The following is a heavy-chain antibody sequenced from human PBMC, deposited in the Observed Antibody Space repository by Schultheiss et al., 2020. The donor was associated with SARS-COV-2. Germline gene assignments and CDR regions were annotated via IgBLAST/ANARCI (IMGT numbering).Heavy chain of an antibody. J-gene: IGHJ4*02. CDR3: ATSRSSSWYFGDWIAGY. D-gene: IGHD6-13*01. Sequence: ASVKVSCKASGYTFTSYDINWVRQATGQGLEWMGWMNPNSDNTVYAQKFQGRVTMTRNTSISTAYMELSSLRSEDTAVYYCATSRSSSWYFGDWIAGYWGQGTLVTVSS. CDR1: GYTFTSYD. CDR2: MNPNSDNT. V-gene: IGHV1-8*01.